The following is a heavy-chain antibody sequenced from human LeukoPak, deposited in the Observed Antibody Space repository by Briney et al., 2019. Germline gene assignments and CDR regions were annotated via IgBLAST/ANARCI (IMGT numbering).Heavy chain of an antibody. Sequence: GGSLRLSCAASGFTFSSYDMHWVRQGPGKGLEWVTVISYDGSNKYYGNSVKGRFTISRDNSKNTLYLKMNSLRAEDTAVYYCAKEGSNGDFDYWGQGTLVTVSS. CDR2: ISYDGSNK. CDR1: GFTFSSYD. D-gene: IGHD1-26*01. J-gene: IGHJ4*02. V-gene: IGHV3-30*18. CDR3: AKEGSNGDFDY.